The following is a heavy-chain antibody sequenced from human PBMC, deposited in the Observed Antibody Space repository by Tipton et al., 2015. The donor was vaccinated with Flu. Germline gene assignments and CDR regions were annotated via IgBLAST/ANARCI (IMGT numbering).Heavy chain of an antibody. V-gene: IGHV4-59*01. Sequence: TLSLTCTVSGGSISSYYWSWIRQPPGKGLEWIGYIYYSGSTNYNPSLKSRVTISVDTSKNQFSLKLSSVTVADTAVYYCARDSYGDYEGFDYWGQGTLVTVSS. CDR2: IYYSGST. D-gene: IGHD4-17*01. CDR1: GGSISSYY. CDR3: ARDSYGDYEGFDY. J-gene: IGHJ4*02.